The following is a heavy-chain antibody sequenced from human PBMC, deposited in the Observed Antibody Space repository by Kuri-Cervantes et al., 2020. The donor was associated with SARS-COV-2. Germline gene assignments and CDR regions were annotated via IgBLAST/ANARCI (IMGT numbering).Heavy chain of an antibody. V-gene: IGHV4-39*01. CDR3: ARQMMSSITIFGVVITRNWFDP. Sequence: ESLKISCTVSGGSISISSYFWVWIRQSPGKGLEWIGSIHYRGTTYSNPSLMSRLTISVYTSKNQFSLRLTSVTAADTAVYYCARQMMSSITIFGVVITRNWFDPWGQGTLVTVSS. D-gene: IGHD3-3*01. CDR1: GGSISISSYF. CDR2: IHYRGTT. J-gene: IGHJ5*02.